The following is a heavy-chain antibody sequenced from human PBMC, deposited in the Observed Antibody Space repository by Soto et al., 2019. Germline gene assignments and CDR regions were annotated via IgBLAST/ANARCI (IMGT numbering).Heavy chain of an antibody. D-gene: IGHD2-2*01. CDR3: ARDQAQSNCSSTSCYRYNWFDP. CDR1: GYTFTGYY. V-gene: IGHV1-2*04. J-gene: IGHJ5*02. CDR2: INPNSGGT. Sequence: ASVKVSCKASGYTFTGYYMHWVRQAPGQGLEWMGWINPNSGGTNYAQKFQGWVTMTRDTSISTAYMELSRLRSDDTAVYYCARDQAQSNCSSTSCYRYNWFDPWGQGTLVTVSS.